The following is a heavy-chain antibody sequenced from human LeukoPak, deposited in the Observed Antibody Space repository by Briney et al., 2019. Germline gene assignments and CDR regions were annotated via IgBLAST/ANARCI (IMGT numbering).Heavy chain of an antibody. V-gene: IGHV4-59*08. CDR3: AGQFCGHDCSGPGAFDF. CDR1: GVSMDDYF. Sequence: SEALSLTCAVSGVSMDDYFWNWIRQTPGKGLEWIGYTHHRGNTNYNSSLASRVTISLDTSKHQFSLRLTSVSAADTAVYFCAGQFCGHDCSGPGAFDFWGQGTMVAVPS. D-gene: IGHD2-21*02. CDR2: THHRGNT. J-gene: IGHJ3*01.